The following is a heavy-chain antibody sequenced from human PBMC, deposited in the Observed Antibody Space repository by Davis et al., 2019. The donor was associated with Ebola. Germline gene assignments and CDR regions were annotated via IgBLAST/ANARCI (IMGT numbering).Heavy chain of an antibody. CDR1: GGSISSSSYY. D-gene: IGHD3-22*01. CDR3: ASPALIYYYDSSGYRFDY. V-gene: IGHV4-39*01. Sequence: SETLSLTCTVSGGSISSSSYYWGWIRQPPGKGLEWIGSIYYSGSTYYNPSLKSRVTISVDTSKNQFSLKLSSVTAADTAVYYCASPALIYYYDSSGYRFDYWGQGTLVTVSS. J-gene: IGHJ4*02. CDR2: IYYSGST.